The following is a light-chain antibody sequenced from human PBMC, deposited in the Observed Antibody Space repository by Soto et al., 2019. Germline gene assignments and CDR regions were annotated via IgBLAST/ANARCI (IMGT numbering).Light chain of an antibody. V-gene: IGLV2-14*01. CDR1: STDIGIYKY. CDR2: EVT. CDR3: STCTTSRTRV. Sequence: QSVLTQPASVSGSPGQTIAISCTGSSTDIGIYKYVSWYQQHPGKVPKLIIYEVTHRPSGVSNRFSGSKSGNTASLTISGLQAEDEADYYCSTCTTSRTRVFGPGTKLTVL. J-gene: IGLJ3*02.